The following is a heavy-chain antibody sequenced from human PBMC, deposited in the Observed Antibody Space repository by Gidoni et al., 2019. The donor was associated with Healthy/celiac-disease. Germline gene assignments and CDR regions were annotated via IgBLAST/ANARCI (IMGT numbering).Heavy chain of an antibody. V-gene: IGHV3-21*01. CDR1: GFPFSSYS. CDR2: ISSSSSYI. Sequence: EVQLVESGGGLVKPGGSLRLSCAAYGFPFSSYSMNWVRQAPGKGLEWVSSISSSSSYIYYADSVKGRFTISRDNAKNSLYLQMNSLRAEDTAVYYCARSQLGNWFDPWGQGTLVTDSS. J-gene: IGHJ5*02. D-gene: IGHD6-6*01. CDR3: ARSQLGNWFDP.